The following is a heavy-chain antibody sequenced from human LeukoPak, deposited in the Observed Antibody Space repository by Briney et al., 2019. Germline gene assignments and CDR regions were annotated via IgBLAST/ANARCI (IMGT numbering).Heavy chain of an antibody. CDR3: ARVGIDPYYYYYYYMDV. Sequence: PSETLSLTCAVSGGSISSSSWWSWVRQPPGKGLEWIGEIYHSGSTNYNPPLKSRVTISVDKSKNQFSLKLSSVTAADTAVYYCARVGIDPYYYYYYYMDVWGKGTTVTISS. J-gene: IGHJ6*03. CDR1: GGSISSSSW. V-gene: IGHV4-4*02. D-gene: IGHD1-26*01. CDR2: IYHSGST.